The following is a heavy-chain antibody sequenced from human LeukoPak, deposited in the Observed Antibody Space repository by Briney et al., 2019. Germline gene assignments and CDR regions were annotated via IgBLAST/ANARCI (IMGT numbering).Heavy chain of an antibody. CDR2: MYDSGGT. V-gene: IGHV4-59*02. Sequence: SETLSLTCSVSGGSVSSYYWSWIRQPPGKGLEWIGYMYDSGGTNYNPSLKSRVTMSVDTSKNQLSLRLSSVTAADTAVYYCAVVGNYALDYWGQGTLVTVSS. D-gene: IGHD1-7*01. J-gene: IGHJ4*02. CDR1: GGSVSSYY. CDR3: AVVGNYALDY.